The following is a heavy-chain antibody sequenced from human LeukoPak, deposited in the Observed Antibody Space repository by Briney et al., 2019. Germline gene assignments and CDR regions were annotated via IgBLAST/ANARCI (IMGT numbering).Heavy chain of an antibody. J-gene: IGHJ4*02. CDR1: GFTFTDHY. Sequence: ASVTVSFMSSGFTFTDHYIHWVRQGPGQGLAWMGYIGPHSTFTSSPQEFQGRVTMNRDASMSTAYMELTRLTSDDTAVYYCVREGEGPLSKDFDYWGQGTLVTVST. CDR3: VREGEGPLSKDFDY. D-gene: IGHD2-21*01. CDR2: IGPHSTFT. V-gene: IGHV1-2*02.